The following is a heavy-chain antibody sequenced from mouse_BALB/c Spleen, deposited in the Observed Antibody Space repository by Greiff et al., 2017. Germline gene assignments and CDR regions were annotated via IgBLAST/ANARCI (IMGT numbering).Heavy chain of an antibody. V-gene: IGHV2-2*02. CDR3: ARTITTVVATTHYYAMDY. J-gene: IGHJ4*01. CDR2: IWSGGST. D-gene: IGHD1-1*01. CDR1: GFSLTSYG. Sequence: VQVVESGPGLVQPSQSLSITCTVSGFSLTSYGVHWVRQSPGKGLEWLGVIWSGGSTDYNAAFISRLSISKDNSKSQVFFKMNSLQVNDTAIYYCARTITTVVATTHYYAMDYWGQGTSVTVSS.